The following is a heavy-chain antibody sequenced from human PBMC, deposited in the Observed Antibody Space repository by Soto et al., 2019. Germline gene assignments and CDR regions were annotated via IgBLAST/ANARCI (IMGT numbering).Heavy chain of an antibody. CDR3: ARDGGGVDIVVVVAAQELDY. CDR1: GYTFTSYD. D-gene: IGHD2-15*01. J-gene: IGHJ4*02. Sequence: ASVKVSCKASGYTFTSYDINWVRQAPGQGLERMGWMNANSGSTGYAQNFQGRVTLTRDTSTSTAYMELSSLRSEDTAVYYCARDGGGVDIVVVVAAQELDYWGQGTLVTVSS. CDR2: MNANSGST. V-gene: IGHV1-8*01.